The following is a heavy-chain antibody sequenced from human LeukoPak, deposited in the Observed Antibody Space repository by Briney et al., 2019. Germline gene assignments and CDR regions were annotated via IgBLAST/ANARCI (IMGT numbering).Heavy chain of an antibody. V-gene: IGHV1-18*01. CDR2: ISAYNGNT. CDR3: ARDRGNWNQQLYDY. J-gene: IGHJ4*02. D-gene: IGHD1-1*01. Sequence: ASVKVSCKASGYTFTSYGFSWVRQAPGQGLEWMGWISAYNGNTNYAQKLQGRVTMTTDTSTSTAYMELRSLRSDDTAVYYCARDRGNWNQQLYDYWGQGTLVTVSS. CDR1: GYTFTSYG.